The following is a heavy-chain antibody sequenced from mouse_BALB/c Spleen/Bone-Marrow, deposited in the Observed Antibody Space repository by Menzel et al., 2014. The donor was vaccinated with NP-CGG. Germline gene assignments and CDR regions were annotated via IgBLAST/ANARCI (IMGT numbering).Heavy chain of an antibody. Sequence: EVMLVESGGGLVKVGESLKLSCAASGFTFSTYYMFWVRQTPEKRLELVAAIYTNDGSTYYPDTVKGRFAISRDNAKNTLYLQMSSLKSEDTALYYCARRAFYALDYWGQGTSVTVSS. CDR2: IYTNDGST. J-gene: IGHJ4*01. V-gene: IGHV5-6-2*01. CDR3: ARRAFYALDY. CDR1: GFTFSTYY.